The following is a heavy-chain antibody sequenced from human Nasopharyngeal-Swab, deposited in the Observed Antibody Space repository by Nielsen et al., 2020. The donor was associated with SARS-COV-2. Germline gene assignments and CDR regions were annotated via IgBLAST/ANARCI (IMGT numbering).Heavy chain of an antibody. CDR3: AKGVVAATLFGMDV. J-gene: IGHJ6*02. D-gene: IGHD2-15*01. Sequence: GGFLRLSCAASGSTFDDYALHWVRQPPGKGLGWVPGIRGKSGRIGYADSVKGRFTISRDNAKNSLYLQRNSLRAEDTALYYCAKGVVAATLFGMDVWGQGTTVTVSS. CDR1: GSTFDDYA. CDR2: IRGKSGRI. V-gene: IGHV3-9*01.